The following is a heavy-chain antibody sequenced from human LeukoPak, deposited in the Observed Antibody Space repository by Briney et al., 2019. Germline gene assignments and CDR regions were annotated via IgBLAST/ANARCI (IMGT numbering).Heavy chain of an antibody. Sequence: SETLSLTCTVSGDSIRSYYWSWIRQPPGKGLEWIGNIHYSGSTKYNPSLKSRATISVDTSKNQFSLKVSSLTAADTAVYYCARLGALHDAFDVWGQATLVTVSS. V-gene: IGHV4-59*12. J-gene: IGHJ3*01. CDR3: ARLGALHDAFDV. CDR2: IHYSGST. D-gene: IGHD3-16*01. CDR1: GDSIRSYY.